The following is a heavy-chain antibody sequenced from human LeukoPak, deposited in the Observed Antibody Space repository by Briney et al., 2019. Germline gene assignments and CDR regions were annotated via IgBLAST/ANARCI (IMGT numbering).Heavy chain of an antibody. D-gene: IGHD2-2*01. V-gene: IGHV1-69*04. CDR1: GYTFTSYG. Sequence: SVKVSCKASGYTFTSYGISWVRQAPGQGLEWMGRIIPILGIANYAQKFQGRVTITADKSTSTAYMELSSLRSEDTAVYYCARAIVPAALYYFDYWGQGTLVTVSS. CDR3: ARAIVPAALYYFDY. CDR2: IIPILGIA. J-gene: IGHJ4*02.